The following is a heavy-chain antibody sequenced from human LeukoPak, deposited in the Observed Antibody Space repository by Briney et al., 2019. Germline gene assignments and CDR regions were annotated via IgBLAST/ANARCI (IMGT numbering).Heavy chain of an antibody. CDR3: SRSLNY. CDR2: IKEDGSET. Sequence: PGGSLRLSCATSGFSFSRSWMDWVRQAPGKGLEWVANIKEDGSETHYVDSAKGRFTISRDNAKNSLFLQVDNLRVEDTDIYYCSRSLNYWGQGTLVTVSS. J-gene: IGHJ4*02. V-gene: IGHV3-7*01. CDR1: GFSFSRSW.